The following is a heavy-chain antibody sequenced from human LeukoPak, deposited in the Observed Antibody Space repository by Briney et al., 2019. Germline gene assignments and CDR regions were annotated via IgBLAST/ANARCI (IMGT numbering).Heavy chain of an antibody. Sequence: PGGSLRLSCAASGFTVSSNYMSWVRQTPGQGLEWVSTFSGSVDTTYHADSVKGRFTISRDNSKNTVYLQMNSLRAEDTAVYYCAKAAAGTCSDARCYYFDSWGQGTPVTVSS. CDR3: AKAAAGTCSDARCYYFDS. V-gene: IGHV3-23*01. CDR2: FSGSVDTT. J-gene: IGHJ4*02. D-gene: IGHD2-15*01. CDR1: GFTVSSNY.